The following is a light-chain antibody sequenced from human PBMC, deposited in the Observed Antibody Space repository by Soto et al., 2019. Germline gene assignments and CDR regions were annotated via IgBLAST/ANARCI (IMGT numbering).Light chain of an antibody. CDR2: GAS. CDR3: QQCNNWLLRGT. V-gene: IGKV3D-15*01. CDR1: QSVSSN. J-gene: IGKJ4*01. Sequence: EIVMTQSPATLSVSPGERATLSCRASQSVSSNLAWYQQKPGQAPRLLIYGASTRATGIPARFSGSGSGTEFTLTISSLQSEDFAVYYCQQCNNWLLRGTFGGGINVDIK.